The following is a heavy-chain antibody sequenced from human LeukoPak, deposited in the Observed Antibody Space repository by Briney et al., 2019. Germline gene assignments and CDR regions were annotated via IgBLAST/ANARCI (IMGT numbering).Heavy chain of an antibody. CDR3: LGEADWGSTSSHNDN. CDR2: INPNSGGT. Sequence: ASVKVSCKASGYTFTDHYMHWVRQAPGQGLEWMGWINPNSGGTTYAQKFQGRVTMTRDTSIRTAYLDLSRLKADETAWDNGLGEADWGSTSSHNDNWGKGTLVTVS. J-gene: IGHJ4*02. CDR1: GYTFTDHY. V-gene: IGHV1-2*02. D-gene: IGHD3-16*01.